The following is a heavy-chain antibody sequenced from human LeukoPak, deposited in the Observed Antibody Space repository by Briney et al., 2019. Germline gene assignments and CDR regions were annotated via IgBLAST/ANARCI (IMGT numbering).Heavy chain of an antibody. D-gene: IGHD3-10*01. CDR3: AKSPKSPAISMVRGVSSYNYYMDV. Sequence: PGGSLRLSCAASGFTFNSYGMSWVRQAPGKGLEWVSAISGSGGSTYYADSVKGRFTISRDNSKNTLYLQMNSLRVEDTAFYYCAKSPKSPAISMVRGVSSYNYYMDVWGKGTTVTISS. J-gene: IGHJ6*03. CDR2: ISGSGGST. V-gene: IGHV3-23*01. CDR1: GFTFNSYG.